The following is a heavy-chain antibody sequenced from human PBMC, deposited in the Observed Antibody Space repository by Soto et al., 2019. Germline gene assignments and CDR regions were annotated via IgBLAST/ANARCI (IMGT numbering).Heavy chain of an antibody. D-gene: IGHD6-13*01. J-gene: IGHJ6*02. CDR1: GFTFSSYG. CDR2: ISYDGSNK. V-gene: IGHV3-30*18. CDR3: AKDEGSSWTSYYYYYGMDV. Sequence: GGSLRLSCAASGFTFSSYGMHLVRQAPGKGLEWVAVISYDGSNKYYADSVKGRFTISRDNSKNTLYLQMNSLRAEDTAVYYCAKDEGSSWTSYYYYYGMDVWGQGTTVTVSS.